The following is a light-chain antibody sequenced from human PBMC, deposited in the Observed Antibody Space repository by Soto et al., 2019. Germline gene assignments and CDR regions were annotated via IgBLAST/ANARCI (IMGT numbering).Light chain of an antibody. CDR1: QSVSSY. V-gene: IGKV3-11*01. CDR3: QQRSNWPPV. Sequence: EIVLTQSPATLSLSPGXRATLSCRASQSVSSYLAWYQQKPGQAPRLLIYDASNRATGIPARFSGSGSGTDFTLTISSLEPEDFAVYYCQQRSNWPPVFGGGTKVEIK. J-gene: IGKJ4*01. CDR2: DAS.